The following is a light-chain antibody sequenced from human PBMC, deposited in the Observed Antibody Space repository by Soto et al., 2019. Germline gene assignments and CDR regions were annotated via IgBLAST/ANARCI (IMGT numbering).Light chain of an antibody. CDR1: QRISSN. CDR3: QHYNNWLPWT. Sequence: EVVMTQSSATLSVSPGERATLSCRASQRISSNLAWYQQRPGQAPRLLIYGASTRAPGIPARFSGSGSETEFTLTISSLQSEDFAVYYCQHYNNWLPWTFGLVAKADIK. J-gene: IGKJ1*01. V-gene: IGKV3-15*01. CDR2: GAS.